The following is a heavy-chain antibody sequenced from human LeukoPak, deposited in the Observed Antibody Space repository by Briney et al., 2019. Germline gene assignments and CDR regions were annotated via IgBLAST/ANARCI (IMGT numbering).Heavy chain of an antibody. Sequence: GGSLRLSCGASGFTFSSYAMSWVRQAPGKGLEWVANTKQDASEKYYVDSVKGRFTISRDNAKNSLYLQMNSLRVEDTAVYYCARYCGGDCYGMDVWGQGTTVTVSS. CDR3: ARYCGGDCYGMDV. CDR1: GFTFSSYA. V-gene: IGHV3-7*01. CDR2: TKQDASEK. D-gene: IGHD2-21*01. J-gene: IGHJ6*02.